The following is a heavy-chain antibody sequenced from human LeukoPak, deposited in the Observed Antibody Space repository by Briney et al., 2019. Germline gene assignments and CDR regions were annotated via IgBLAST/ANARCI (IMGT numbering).Heavy chain of an antibody. CDR3: VRGGIQVSGIDAFDI. D-gene: IGHD5/OR15-5a*01. Sequence: PGGSLRLSCAASGFTFRNYGMHWVRQFPGRGLEWVSAIGIADDTHYPDSVKGRFTISRENAKNSLYLQMNSLRDGDTAVYYCVRGGIQVSGIDAFDIWGQGTMVTVSS. J-gene: IGHJ3*02. CDR1: GFTFRNYG. V-gene: IGHV3-13*01. CDR2: IGIADDT.